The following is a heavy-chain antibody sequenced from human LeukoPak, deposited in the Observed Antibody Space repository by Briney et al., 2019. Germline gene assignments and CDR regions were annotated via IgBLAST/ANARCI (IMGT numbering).Heavy chain of an antibody. CDR1: GDSITTHP. D-gene: IGHD2-15*01. J-gene: IGHJ5*01. Sequence: PSETLSLTCTVSGDSITTHPGSWVRQTSGKGLDYIGFIDSNGNTNYNPSLKTRVIISSDTSTIQISLTLNSVAAADTAVYYCSRLAKCDGNCYSFDLWGQGMLVTVSS. CDR2: IDSNGNT. CDR3: SRLAKCDGNCYSFDL. V-gene: IGHV4-59*11.